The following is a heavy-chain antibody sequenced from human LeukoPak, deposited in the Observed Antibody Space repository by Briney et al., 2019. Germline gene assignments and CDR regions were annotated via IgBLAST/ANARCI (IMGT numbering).Heavy chain of an antibody. J-gene: IGHJ6*04. CDR3: ARELYSSSAMDV. CDR2: IIPIFGTA. V-gene: IGHV1-69*05. D-gene: IGHD6-6*01. CDR1: GGTFSIYA. Sequence: GAAVKVSCKSSGGTFSIYAISWVRQAPGQGLEWVGGIIPIFGTANYAQKFQGRVTITTDESTSTAYMELSSLRSEDTAVYYCARELYSSSAMDVWGKGTTVTVSS.